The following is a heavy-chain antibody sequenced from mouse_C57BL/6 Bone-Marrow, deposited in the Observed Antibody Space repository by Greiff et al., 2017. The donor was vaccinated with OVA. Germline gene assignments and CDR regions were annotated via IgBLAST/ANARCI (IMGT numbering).Heavy chain of an antibody. D-gene: IGHD2-2*01. V-gene: IGHV1-55*01. CDR2: IDPGSGGT. J-gene: IGHJ2*01. CDR3: DRSGLDYLDY. Sequence: QVQLQQPGAELVKPGASVKMSCKASGYTFTGYWITWVKQRPGQGLEWIGDIDPGSGGTNYNEKFKGKATLTVDTSSSTAYMQLSSLTSKDSAVFDCDRSGLDYLDYWGQGTTLTVSS. CDR1: GYTFTGYW.